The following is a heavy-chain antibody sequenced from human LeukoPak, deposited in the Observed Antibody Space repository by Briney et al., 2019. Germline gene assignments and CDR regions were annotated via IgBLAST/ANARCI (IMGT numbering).Heavy chain of an antibody. CDR2: IYHSGST. D-gene: IGHD3-10*01. V-gene: IGHV4-4*02. J-gene: IGHJ4*02. Sequence: PSGTLSLTCAVSGGSISSSNWWSWVRQPPGKGLEWIGEIYHSGSTNYNPSLKSRVTISVDKSKNQFSLKLSSVTAADTAVYYCARVGMVWFGELSNFDYWGQGTLVTVSS. CDR1: GGSISSSNW. CDR3: ARVGMVWFGELSNFDY.